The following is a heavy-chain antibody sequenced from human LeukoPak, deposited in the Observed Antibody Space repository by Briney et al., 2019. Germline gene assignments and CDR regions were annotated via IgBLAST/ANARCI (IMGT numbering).Heavy chain of an antibody. J-gene: IGHJ4*02. CDR2: ISSDGSNT. CDR1: GFTFNSYW. V-gene: IGHV3-74*01. D-gene: IGHD3-3*01. Sequence: GGSLRLSCAASGFTFNSYWMHWVRQAPGKGLVWVSRISSDGSNTNYADSVKGRFTISRDNAKNTLYLQMNSLRAEDTAVYYCASPNDFWSGYFDYWGQGTLVTVSS. CDR3: ASPNDFWSGYFDY.